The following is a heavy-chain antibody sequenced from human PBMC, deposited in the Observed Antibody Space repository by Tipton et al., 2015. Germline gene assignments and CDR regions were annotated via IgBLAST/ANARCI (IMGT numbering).Heavy chain of an antibody. J-gene: IGHJ4*02. CDR3: AKGGGWLYYFDY. Sequence: GSLRLSCAASGFSFSTFAMNWVRQAPGKGLEWVSAISGNGDTPYYADSVKGRFTVPRDNSKNTLYLQMYSLRAEDTAVYYCAKGGGWLYYFDYWGLGALVTVSS. CDR1: GFSFSTFA. V-gene: IGHV3-23*01. D-gene: IGHD6-19*01. CDR2: ISGNGDTP.